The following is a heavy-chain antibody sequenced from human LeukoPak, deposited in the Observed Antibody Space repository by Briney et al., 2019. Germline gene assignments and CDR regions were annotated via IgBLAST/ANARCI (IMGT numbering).Heavy chain of an antibody. J-gene: IGHJ4*02. V-gene: IGHV1-2*06. Sequence: GASVKVSCKASGGTFSSYAISWVRQAPGQGLEWMGRINPNSGGTNYAQKFQGRVTMTRDTSITTTYLELTRLRSDDTAVYYCARSTVAKFPFGFWGQGTLVTVSS. CDR3: ARSTVAKFPFGF. CDR2: INPNSGGT. CDR1: GGTFSSYA. D-gene: IGHD6-19*01.